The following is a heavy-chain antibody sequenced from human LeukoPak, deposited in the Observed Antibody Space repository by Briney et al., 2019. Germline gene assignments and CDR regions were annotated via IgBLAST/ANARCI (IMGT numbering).Heavy chain of an antibody. V-gene: IGHV1-69*04. D-gene: IGHD3-22*01. Sequence: SVKVSCKASGGTFSSYAISWVRQAPGQGLEWMGRIIPILGIANYAQKFQGRVTITADKSTSTAYMELNSLRAEDTAVYYCARDYSGGYYDSSGYYLPDAFDIWGQGTMVTVSS. CDR1: GGTFSSYA. CDR3: ARDYSGGYYDSSGYYLPDAFDI. J-gene: IGHJ3*02. CDR2: IIPILGIA.